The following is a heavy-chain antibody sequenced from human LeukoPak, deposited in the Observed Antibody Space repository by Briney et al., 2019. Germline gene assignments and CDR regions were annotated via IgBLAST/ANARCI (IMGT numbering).Heavy chain of an antibody. V-gene: IGHV4-39*07. CDR1: GGSISSSSYY. CDR3: AREAGSSWSRGLDI. CDR2: IYYSGNT. Sequence: PSETLSLTCTVSGGSISSSSYYWGWIRQPPGKGLEWIGSIYYSGNTYYNPSLKSRVTISVDTSKNQFSLKLSSLTAADTAVYYCAREAGSSWSRGLDIWGQGTVVTVSS. D-gene: IGHD6-13*01. J-gene: IGHJ3*02.